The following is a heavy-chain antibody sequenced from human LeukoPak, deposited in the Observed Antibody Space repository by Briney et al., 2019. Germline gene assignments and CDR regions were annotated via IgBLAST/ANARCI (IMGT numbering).Heavy chain of an antibody. D-gene: IGHD3-3*01. Sequence: ASVKVSCKASGYIFTDYYMHWVRQAPGQGLEWMGWIDPNSGGTNSAQKFQGRVTMTRDTSISTAYMELNSLRAEDTAVYYCARDFRFLDDYWGQGTLVTVPS. CDR1: GYIFTDYY. CDR3: ARDFRFLDDY. V-gene: IGHV1-2*02. J-gene: IGHJ4*02. CDR2: IDPNSGGT.